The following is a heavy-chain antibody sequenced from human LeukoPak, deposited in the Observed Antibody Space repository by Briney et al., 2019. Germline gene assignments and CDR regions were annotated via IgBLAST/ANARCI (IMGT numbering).Heavy chain of an antibody. CDR1: GYTFTSYG. CDR2: ISAYNGNT. V-gene: IGHV1-18*01. D-gene: IGHD5-12*01. CDR3: ARTRSGYDISVGWIDP. Sequence: GASVKVSCKASGYTFTSYGISWVRQAPGQGLEWMGWISAYNGNTNYAQKLQGRVTMTTDTSTSTAYMELRSLRSDDTAVYYCARTRSGYDISVGWIDPWGQGTLVTVSS. J-gene: IGHJ5*02.